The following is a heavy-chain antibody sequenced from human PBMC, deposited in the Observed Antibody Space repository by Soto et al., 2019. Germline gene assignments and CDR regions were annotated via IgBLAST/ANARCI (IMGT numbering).Heavy chain of an antibody. CDR3: AKDPGESYYYYGMDV. D-gene: IGHD2-21*01. V-gene: IGHV3-30*18. J-gene: IGHJ6*02. CDR2: ISYDGSNK. Sequence: QVQLVESGGGVVQPGRSLRLSCAASGFTFSSYGMHWVRQAPGKGLEWVAVISYDGSNKYYADSVKGRFTISRDNSKNTLYLQKNSLRAEDTAVYYCAKDPGESYYYYGMDVWGQGTTVTVSS. CDR1: GFTFSSYG.